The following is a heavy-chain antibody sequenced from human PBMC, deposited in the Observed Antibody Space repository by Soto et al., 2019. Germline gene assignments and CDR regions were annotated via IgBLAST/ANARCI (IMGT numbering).Heavy chain of an antibody. D-gene: IGHD3-16*01. CDR3: ARVAYPSPDY. J-gene: IGHJ4*02. V-gene: IGHV1-46*01. CDR2: INPSDGGT. CDR1: GYTFTRNH. Sequence: QVQLVQPGAEVKKPGASVRVSCKASGYTFTRNHVHWVRQAPGQGLEWMGIINPSDGGTLYAQNLQGRGTMTSDTPKSTVYMEVRRPRSDDTAVFFFARVAYPSPDYWGQGTLVTVSS.